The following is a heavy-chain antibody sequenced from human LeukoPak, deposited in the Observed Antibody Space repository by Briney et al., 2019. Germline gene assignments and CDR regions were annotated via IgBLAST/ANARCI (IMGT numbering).Heavy chain of an antibody. CDR1: GFTFSYAW. D-gene: IGHD1-26*01. CDR2: IAVRSDGGTT. Sequence: PGGSLRLSCAASGFTFSYAWMTWVRQGPGKGLEWVGHIAVRSDGGTTDYAAPVKVRFTISRDDSKSTLYLQMDSLQTEDTAVYYCASLVGFSLYYWGQGTLVTVSS. V-gene: IGHV3-15*04. J-gene: IGHJ4*02. CDR3: ASLVGFSLYY.